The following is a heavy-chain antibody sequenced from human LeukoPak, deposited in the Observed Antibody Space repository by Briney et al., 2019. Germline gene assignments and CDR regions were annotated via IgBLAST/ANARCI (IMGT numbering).Heavy chain of an antibody. CDR3: ASQRGSGSFYFDY. CDR1: GFTFSSYE. CDR2: ISYDGSNK. Sequence: GGSLRLSCAASGFTFSSYEMNWVRQAPGKGLEWVAVISYDGSNKYYADSVKGRFTISRDNSKNTLYLQMNSLRAEDTAVYYCASQRGSGSFYFDYWGQGTLVTVSS. V-gene: IGHV3-30*04. J-gene: IGHJ4*02. D-gene: IGHD1-26*01.